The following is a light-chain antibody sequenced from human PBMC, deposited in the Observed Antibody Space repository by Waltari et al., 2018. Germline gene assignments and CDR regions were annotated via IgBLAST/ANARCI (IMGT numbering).Light chain of an antibody. V-gene: IGKV1-5*03. CDR3: QQYHSYPYT. CDR1: QTLNRW. Sequence: DIQMTQSPSTLSASVGDRVTITCRASQTLNRWLAWYQQKPGKAPKLLIYKASTLQSGVPSRFSGSDSGTQFALTITCLQAEDFATYYCQQYHSYPYTFGQGTKLEIK. J-gene: IGKJ2*01. CDR2: KAS.